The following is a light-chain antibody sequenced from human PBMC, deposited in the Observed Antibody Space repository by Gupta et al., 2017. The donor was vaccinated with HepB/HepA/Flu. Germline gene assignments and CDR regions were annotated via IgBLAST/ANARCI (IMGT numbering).Light chain of an antibody. Sequence: QSVLTQPPSASGTPGQRVTISCSGSNSNIGTNTLNWFQQLPGTAPKLLIYRNHQRPSGVPDRFSASRSGTSASLAISGLQSEDEADYYCASWDDNLNAYAFGTGTKVTVL. CDR2: RNH. CDR1: NSNIGTNT. J-gene: IGLJ1*01. CDR3: ASWDDNLNAYA. V-gene: IGLV1-44*01.